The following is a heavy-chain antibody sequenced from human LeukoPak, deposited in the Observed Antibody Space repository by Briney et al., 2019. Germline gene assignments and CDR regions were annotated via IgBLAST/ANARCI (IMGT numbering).Heavy chain of an antibody. J-gene: IGHJ4*02. CDR2: ISSSSSTI. CDR1: GFTFSSYS. Sequence: PGGSLRLSCAASGFTFSSYSMNWVRQAPGKGLEWVSYISSSSSTIYYADSVKGRFTISRDNAKNSLYLQMNSLRAEDTAVYYCATSGVPLKLRFLEWLEYYFDYWGQGTLVTVSS. D-gene: IGHD3-3*01. V-gene: IGHV3-48*01. CDR3: ATSGVPLKLRFLEWLEYYFDY.